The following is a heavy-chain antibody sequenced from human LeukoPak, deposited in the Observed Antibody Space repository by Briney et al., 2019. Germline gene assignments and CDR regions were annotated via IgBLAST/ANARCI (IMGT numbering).Heavy chain of an antibody. Sequence: SVKVSCKASGGTFSSYAISWVRQAPGQGLEWMGGIIPIFGTANYAQKFQGRVTITTDESTSAAYMELSSLRSEDTAVYYCARAVFGVVIGHPFDYWGQGTLVTVSS. J-gene: IGHJ4*02. CDR3: ARAVFGVVIGHPFDY. V-gene: IGHV1-69*05. CDR1: GGTFSSYA. CDR2: IIPIFGTA. D-gene: IGHD3-3*01.